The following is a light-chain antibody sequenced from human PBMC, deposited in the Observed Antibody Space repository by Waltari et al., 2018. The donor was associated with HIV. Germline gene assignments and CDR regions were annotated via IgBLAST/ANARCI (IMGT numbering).Light chain of an antibody. V-gene: IGLV2-14*03. CDR2: DVD. CDR1: DSDFGLYNS. CDR3: ASFTDDNTVI. Sequence: AVTQPASVSGLPGQSTTISCTGDDSDFGLYNSFSWYQQHAGKPPSLILYDVDSRASGVSDRFSGSMSGNTASLTISGLRAEDEGHYYCASFTDDNTVIFGGGTEVTVL. J-gene: IGLJ2*01.